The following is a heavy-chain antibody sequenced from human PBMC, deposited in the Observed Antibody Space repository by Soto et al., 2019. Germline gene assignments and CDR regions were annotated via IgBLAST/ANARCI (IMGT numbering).Heavy chain of an antibody. CDR2: ISISGGDT. V-gene: IGHV3-23*01. CDR3: AKHARGGNTPYDK. Sequence: GGSLRLSCAASGFSFNNYAMNWVRQTPGKELAWVSSISISGGDTYYADSVKGRFTISRDNSKNTLYLQMNSLRAEDTAVYFCAKHARGGNTPYDKWGQGTLVTVSS. CDR1: GFSFNNYA. J-gene: IGHJ4*02. D-gene: IGHD2-15*01.